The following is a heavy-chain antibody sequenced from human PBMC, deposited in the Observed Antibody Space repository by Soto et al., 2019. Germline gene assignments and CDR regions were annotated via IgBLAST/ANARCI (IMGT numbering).Heavy chain of an antibody. J-gene: IGHJ5*02. Sequence: QVQLVESGGGVVQPGRSLRLSCVASGFTLNTYGMHWVRQAPGKGLEWVALISYDGSHEYYADSVKGRFTISRDISKNTLFLQMNSLRPEDMAVYYCAKEMFPRTVLDSSSPWGDAWGQGTRVTVSS. CDR2: ISYDGSHE. V-gene: IGHV3-30*18. CDR1: GFTLNTYG. D-gene: IGHD6-6*01. CDR3: AKEMFPRTVLDSSSPWGDA.